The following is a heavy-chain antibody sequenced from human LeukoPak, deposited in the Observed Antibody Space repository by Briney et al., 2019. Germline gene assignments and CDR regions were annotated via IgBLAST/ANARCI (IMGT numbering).Heavy chain of an antibody. CDR2: INTKSGRT. Sequence: ASVKVSCKTSGYSFTDYYIHWVRQAPGQGLEWMGWINTKSGRTSSARKFEGRVTMTRDPSITTVYMDMAWLTSDDTAIYFCARADFIDAGPYLIGPWGQGTLVTVSS. V-gene: IGHV1-2*02. J-gene: IGHJ5*02. CDR1: GYSFTDYY. CDR3: ARADFIDAGPYLIGP. D-gene: IGHD3-3*01.